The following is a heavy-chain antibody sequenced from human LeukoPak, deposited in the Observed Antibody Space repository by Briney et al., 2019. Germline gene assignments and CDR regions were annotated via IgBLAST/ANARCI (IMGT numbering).Heavy chain of an antibody. Sequence: PSETLSLTCAVYGGSFSGYYWSWIRQPPGKGLEWIGEINHSGSTNYNPSLKSRVTISVDTSKNQFSLKLSSVTAADTAVYYCAIAAAGLNEYFQHWGQGTLVTVSS. D-gene: IGHD6-13*01. CDR3: AIAAAGLNEYFQH. CDR1: GGSFSGYY. J-gene: IGHJ1*01. CDR2: INHSGST. V-gene: IGHV4-34*01.